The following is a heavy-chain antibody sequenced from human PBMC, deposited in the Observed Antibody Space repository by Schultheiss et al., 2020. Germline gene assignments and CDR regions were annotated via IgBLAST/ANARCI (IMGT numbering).Heavy chain of an antibody. V-gene: IGHV3-30*03. CDR3: ARAVTVVATTGMDV. CDR1: GFTFSSYG. D-gene: IGHD5-12*01. CDR2: ISYDGRNK. Sequence: GGSLRLSCAASGFTFSSYGMHWVRQAPGKGLEWVAVISYDGRNKYYADSVEGRFTISRDNSKNTLYLQMNSLRAEDTAVYYCARAVTVVATTGMDVWGQGTTVTVSS. J-gene: IGHJ6*02.